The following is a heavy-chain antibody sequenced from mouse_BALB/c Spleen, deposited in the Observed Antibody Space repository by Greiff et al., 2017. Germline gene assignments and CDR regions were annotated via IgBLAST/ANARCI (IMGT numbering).Heavy chain of an antibody. Sequence: EVQGVESGGGLVKPGASLKLSCAASGFTFSSYDMSWVRQTPEKSLEWVAYISSGGGSTYYTDTVKGRFTISRDNAENTLYLQLSSLKSEDTAMYYGARHSYGNAWFAYWGQGTLVTVSA. CDR2: ISSGGGST. V-gene: IGHV5-12-1*01. J-gene: IGHJ3*01. D-gene: IGHD2-1*01. CDR1: GFTFSSYD. CDR3: ARHSYGNAWFAY.